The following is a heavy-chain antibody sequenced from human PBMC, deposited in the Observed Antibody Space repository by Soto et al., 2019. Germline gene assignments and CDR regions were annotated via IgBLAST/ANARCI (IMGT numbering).Heavy chain of an antibody. Sequence: PGGSLRLSCAASGFTFSDYYMSWIRQAPGKGLEWVSYITSSGSTIYYADSVKGRFTISRDNAKNTLYLQMNSLRAEDTAVYYCVRGDGDYNDGNGYLARHWGQGTLVTVSS. CDR2: ITSSGSTI. V-gene: IGHV3-11*04. CDR1: GFTFSDYY. D-gene: IGHD5-18*01. J-gene: IGHJ4*02. CDR3: VRGDGDYNDGNGYLARH.